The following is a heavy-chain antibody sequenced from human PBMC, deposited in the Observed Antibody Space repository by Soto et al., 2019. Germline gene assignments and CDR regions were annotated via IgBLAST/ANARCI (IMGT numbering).Heavy chain of an antibody. D-gene: IGHD2-21*01. V-gene: IGHV4-4*02. CDR1: GGSISSTNW. CDR2: VYHTGST. Sequence: QVQLQQSGPRLARPSGTLSLTCVVSGGSISSTNWWTWVRQTPGKGLEWIGEVYHTGSTKYNPSHRTRVPLSMYKSNNQFSLNLTLVPAAATAVYYWAPLPPRIVVVVLPIPSWGQGTLVTVSS. J-gene: IGHJ4*02. CDR3: APLPPRIVVVVLPIPS.